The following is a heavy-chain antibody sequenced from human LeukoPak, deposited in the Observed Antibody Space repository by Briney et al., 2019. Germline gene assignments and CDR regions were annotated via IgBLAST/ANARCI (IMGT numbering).Heavy chain of an antibody. D-gene: IGHD3-3*01. CDR3: ARGLITIFGVVTRAFDI. Sequence: ASVKVSCKASGYTFTGYYMHWVRQAPGQGLEWMGWMNPNSGNTGYAQKFQGRVTITRNTSISTAYMELSSLRSKDTAVYYCARGLITIFGVVTRAFDIWGQGTMVTVSS. V-gene: IGHV1-8*03. J-gene: IGHJ3*02. CDR2: MNPNSGNT. CDR1: GYTFTGYY.